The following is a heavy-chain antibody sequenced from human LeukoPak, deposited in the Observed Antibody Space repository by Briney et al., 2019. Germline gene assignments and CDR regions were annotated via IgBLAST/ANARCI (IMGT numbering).Heavy chain of an antibody. CDR3: ARDGSGTGWYYFDY. V-gene: IGHV4-61*01. D-gene: IGHD6-19*01. CDR2: IHYSGST. Sequence: SETLSLTCTVSGFSITTGYYWTWIRQPPGKGLEWIGYIHYSGSTNSIPSLKSRVTISVDTSKNQFSLKLSSVIAADTAVYYCARDGSGTGWYYFDYWGQGTLVTVSS. J-gene: IGHJ4*02. CDR1: GFSITTGYY.